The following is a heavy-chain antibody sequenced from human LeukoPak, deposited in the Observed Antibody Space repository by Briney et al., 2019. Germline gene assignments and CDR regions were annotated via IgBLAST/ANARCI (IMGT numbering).Heavy chain of an antibody. CDR2: IYTSGST. J-gene: IGHJ4*02. Sequence: SQTLSLTCTVPGGSISSGSYYWSWIRQPAGKGLEWIGRIYTSGSTNYNPSLKSRVTISVDTSKNQFSLKLSSVTAADTAVYYCARGVEWELAYYFDYWGQGTLVTVSS. V-gene: IGHV4-61*02. CDR3: ARGVEWELAYYFDY. CDR1: GGSISSGSYY. D-gene: IGHD1-26*01.